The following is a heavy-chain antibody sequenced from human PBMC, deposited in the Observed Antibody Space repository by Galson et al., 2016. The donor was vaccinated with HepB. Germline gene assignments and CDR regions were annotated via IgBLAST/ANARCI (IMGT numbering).Heavy chain of an antibody. V-gene: IGHV3-20*04. CDR3: ARGSRGVVVPGALDY. CDR2: INSKGGTT. Sequence: SLRLSCAASGFPFEDFGINWVRQAPGKGLEWVSGINSKGGTTGYADSVKGRFTISRDNAKKSLFLQMSSLRAEDTAIYYCARGSRGVVVPGALDYWGQGTLVSVSS. CDR1: GFPFEDFG. J-gene: IGHJ4*02. D-gene: IGHD2-15*01.